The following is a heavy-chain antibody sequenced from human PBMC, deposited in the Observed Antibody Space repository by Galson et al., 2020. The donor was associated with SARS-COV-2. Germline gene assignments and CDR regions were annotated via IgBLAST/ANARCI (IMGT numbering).Heavy chain of an antibody. CDR3: ARERMPGTSYNYFDY. J-gene: IGHJ4*02. Sequence: GGSLRLSCEASGFIVSSNFMTWVRQAPGRGLEWVSVIYSGGSTFYADAVKGRFTISRDDSKNTVYLQMNRLRVEDTAVYYCARERMPGTSYNYFDYWGQGTLVTVSS. CDR2: IYSGGST. D-gene: IGHD3-10*01. CDR1: GFIVSSNF. V-gene: IGHV3-53*01.